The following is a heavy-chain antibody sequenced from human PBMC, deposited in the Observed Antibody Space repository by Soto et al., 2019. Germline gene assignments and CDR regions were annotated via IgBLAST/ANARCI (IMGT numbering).Heavy chain of an antibody. V-gene: IGHV3-30*18. J-gene: IGHJ6*02. CDR3: ANDRPSGSRPSYYGMDV. D-gene: IGHD1-26*01. CDR1: GFTFSSYG. Sequence: QVQLVESGGGVVQPGRSLRLSCAASGFTFSSYGMHWVRQAPGKGLEWVAVISYDGSNKYYADSVKGRFTISRDNSKNPLYRQMTRLRAEDTAVYDCANDRPSGSRPSYYGMDVCGQGTTVTVSS. CDR2: ISYDGSNK.